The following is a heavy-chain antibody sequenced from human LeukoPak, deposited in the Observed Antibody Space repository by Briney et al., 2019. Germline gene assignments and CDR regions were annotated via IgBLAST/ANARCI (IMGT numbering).Heavy chain of an antibody. D-gene: IGHD6-19*01. CDR2: ISGSGGNT. Sequence: GGSLRLSCAASGFTFSNYAMSWVRQAPGKGLEWVSSISGSGGNTYYADSVKGRFTISRDNSKNTLYLQMNSLRAEDTAVYYCAKDLQIAVAAFDYWGQGTLVTVSS. V-gene: IGHV3-23*01. CDR1: GFTFSNYA. J-gene: IGHJ4*02. CDR3: AKDLQIAVAAFDY.